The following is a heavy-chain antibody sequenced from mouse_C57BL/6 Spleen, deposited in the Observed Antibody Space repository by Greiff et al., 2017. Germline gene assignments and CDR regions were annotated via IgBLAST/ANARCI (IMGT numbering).Heavy chain of an antibody. D-gene: IGHD2-1*01. Sequence: VHVKQSGPELVKPGASVKISCKASGYSFTDYNMNWVKQSNGKSLEWIGVINPNYGTTSYNQKFKGKATLTVDQSSSTAYMQLNSLTSEYSAVYYCARSLIYYGNYVDYWGQGTTLTVSS. CDR3: ARSLIYYGNYVDY. CDR1: GYSFTDYN. J-gene: IGHJ2*01. CDR2: INPNYGTT. V-gene: IGHV1-39*01.